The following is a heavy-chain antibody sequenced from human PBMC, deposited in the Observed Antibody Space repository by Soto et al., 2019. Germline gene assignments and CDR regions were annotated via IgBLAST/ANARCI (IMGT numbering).Heavy chain of an antibody. J-gene: IGHJ4*02. Sequence: AGSLRLSCAASGFTFSSYAMSWVRQAPGKGLEWVSAISGSGGSTYYADSVKGRFTISRDNSKNTLYLQMNSLRAEDTAVYYCAKEALGVADISPALDYWGQGTLVTVSS. D-gene: IGHD6-19*01. V-gene: IGHV3-23*01. CDR1: GFTFSSYA. CDR2: ISGSGGST. CDR3: AKEALGVADISPALDY.